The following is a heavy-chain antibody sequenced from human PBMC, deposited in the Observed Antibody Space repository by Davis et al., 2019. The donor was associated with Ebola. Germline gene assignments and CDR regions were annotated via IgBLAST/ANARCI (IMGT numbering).Heavy chain of an antibody. J-gene: IGHJ6*04. CDR1: GYTFTGYY. V-gene: IGHV1-2*06. CDR2: INPNSGGT. CDR3: ARVGGVVVVVAATREGSYYGMDV. Sequence: ASVKVSCKASGYTFTGYYMHWVRQAPGHGLEWMGRINPNSGGTNYAQKFQGRVTMTRDTSISTAYMELSRLRSDDTAVYYCARVGGVVVVVAATREGSYYGMDVWGKGTTVTVSS. D-gene: IGHD2-15*01.